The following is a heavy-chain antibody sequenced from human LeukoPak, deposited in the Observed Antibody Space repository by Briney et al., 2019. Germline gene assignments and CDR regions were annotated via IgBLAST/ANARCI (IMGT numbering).Heavy chain of an antibody. D-gene: IGHD4-23*01. CDR3: ARFDGGYFDY. J-gene: IGHJ4*02. V-gene: IGHV4-59*08. Sequence: PETLSLTCTVSGGSISIYYWSWIRQPPGKGLEWIGYIYYSGSTNYNPSLKSRVTISVDTSKNQFSLKLSSVTAADTAVYYCARFDGGYFDYWGQGTLVTVSS. CDR1: GGSISIYY. CDR2: IYYSGST.